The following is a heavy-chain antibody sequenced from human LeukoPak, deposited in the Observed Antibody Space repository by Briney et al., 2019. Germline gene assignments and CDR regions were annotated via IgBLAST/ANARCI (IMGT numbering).Heavy chain of an antibody. CDR1: GGSISSSSYY. V-gene: IGHV4-39*07. D-gene: IGHD6-19*01. Sequence: PSETLSLTCTVSGGSISSSSYYWGWIRQPPGKGLEWIGSIYYSGSTYYNPSLKSRVTISVDTSKNQFSLKLSSVTAAGTSVYYCARLWSAAGPAFDSWGQGSLVTVSS. J-gene: IGHJ4*02. CDR2: IYYSGST. CDR3: ARLWSAAGPAFDS.